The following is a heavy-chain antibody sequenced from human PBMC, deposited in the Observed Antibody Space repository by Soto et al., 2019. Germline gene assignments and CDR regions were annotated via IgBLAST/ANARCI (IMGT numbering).Heavy chain of an antibody. V-gene: IGHV1-18*01. CDR1: GYTFTSYG. CDR2: ISAYTGNT. CDR3: ARYLRSCSGGSCAPV. J-gene: IGHJ4*02. D-gene: IGHD2-15*01. Sequence: QVQLVQSGAEVKKPGASVKVSCKASGYTFTSYGISCVLQAPGQGLEWMGWISAYTGNTNYAQKLQGRGTMTTDTSTSTAYMERRSLRSHDTAVYYCARYLRSCSGGSCAPVWGQGTLVTVSS.